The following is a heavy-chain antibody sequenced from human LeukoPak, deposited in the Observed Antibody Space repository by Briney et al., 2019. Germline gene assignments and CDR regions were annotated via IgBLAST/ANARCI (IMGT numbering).Heavy chain of an antibody. CDR2: INHSGST. V-gene: IGHV4-34*01. J-gene: IGHJ1*01. CDR3: ARGPTYYYDSSGYSFFFQH. D-gene: IGHD3-22*01. Sequence: SETLSLTCAVSGGSFSGYYWSWIRQPPGKGLEWIGEINHSGSTNYNPSLKSGATISVDTSKNQFSLKLSSVTAADTAVYYCARGPTYYYDSSGYSFFFQHWGQGTLVTVSS. CDR1: GGSFSGYY.